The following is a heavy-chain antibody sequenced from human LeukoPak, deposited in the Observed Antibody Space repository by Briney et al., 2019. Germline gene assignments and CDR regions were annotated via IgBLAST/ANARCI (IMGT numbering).Heavy chain of an antibody. CDR1: GGTFSSYA. J-gene: IGHJ4*02. V-gene: IGHV1-69*13. CDR2: IIPILGTA. D-gene: IGHD3-22*01. CDR3: ASLYYYDSSGYHPSPDY. Sequence: SVKVSCKASGGTFSSYAISWVRQAPGQGLEWMGGIIPILGTANYAQKFQGRVTITADESTSTAYMELSSLRSEDTAVYYCASLYYYDSSGYHPSPDYWGQGTLVTVSS.